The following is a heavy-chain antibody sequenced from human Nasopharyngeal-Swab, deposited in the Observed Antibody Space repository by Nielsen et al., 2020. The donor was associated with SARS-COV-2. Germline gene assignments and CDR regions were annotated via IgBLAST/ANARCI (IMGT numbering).Heavy chain of an antibody. CDR2: INHNERT. CDR3: ARAGRVGDAYTGLDV. V-gene: IGHV4-34*01. CDR1: GGSFSGFY. J-gene: IGHJ6*02. Sequence: SETLSLTCAVYGGSFSGFYWNWIRQPPGRGLEWIGEINHNERTNYNPSLKSRITLSVDTSNKQVSLKLNSLTATDTAVYYCARAGRVGDAYTGLDVWGQGTTVTVSS. D-gene: IGHD5-24*01.